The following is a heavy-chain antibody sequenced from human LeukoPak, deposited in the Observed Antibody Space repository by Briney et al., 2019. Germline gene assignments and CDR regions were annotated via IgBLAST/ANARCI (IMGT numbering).Heavy chain of an antibody. CDR2: INAGNGNT. V-gene: IGHV1-3*01. D-gene: IGHD5-18*01. J-gene: IGHJ4*02. CDR1: GYTFTSYA. Sequence: GASVKVSCKASGYTFTSYAMHWVRQAPGQRLEWMGWINAGNGNTKYSQKFQGRVTITRDTSASTAYMELSSLRSEDTAVYYCARDRGSVDTAMGPTFDYWGQGTLVTVSS. CDR3: ARDRGSVDTAMGPTFDY.